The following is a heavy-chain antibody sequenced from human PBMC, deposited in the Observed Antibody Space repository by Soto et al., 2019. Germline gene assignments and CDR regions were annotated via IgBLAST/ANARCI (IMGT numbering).Heavy chain of an antibody. CDR3: ASCPQNCITTSPCCLFFDY. CDR2: TNAGNGNT. D-gene: IGHD2-2*01. Sequence: ASVKVSCKASGYTFSNYGIHWVRQAPGQRLEWMGLTNAGNGNTKYSQRFQGRVTLSRDTSASTAYMELSSLRSEDTALYYCASCPQNCITTSPCCLFFDYWGQGTLVTVSS. J-gene: IGHJ4*02. CDR1: GYTFSNYG. V-gene: IGHV1-3*01.